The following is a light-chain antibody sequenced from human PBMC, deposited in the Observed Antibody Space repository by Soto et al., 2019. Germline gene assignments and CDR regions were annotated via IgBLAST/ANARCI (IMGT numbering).Light chain of an antibody. CDR3: QQYNNWPPTGT. V-gene: IGKV3-15*01. CDR2: GAS. Sequence: ELVMTQSPATLSVSPGERATLSCRASQSVSSNLAWYQQKPGEAPRLLIYGASTRAPGIPARFSGSGSGTEFTLTISSLQSEDFAVYYCQQYNNWPPTGTFGQGTKVEIK. CDR1: QSVSSN. J-gene: IGKJ1*01.